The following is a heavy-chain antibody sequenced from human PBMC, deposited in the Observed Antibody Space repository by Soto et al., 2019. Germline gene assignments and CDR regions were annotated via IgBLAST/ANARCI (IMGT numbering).Heavy chain of an antibody. CDR2: TYYRSKWYN. CDR1: GDSVSSNSAA. D-gene: IGHD3-10*01. CDR3: ARSRVAEVVVRGVIIRLASDYYYYGMDV. J-gene: IGHJ6*02. Sequence: SQTLSLTCAISGDSVSSNSAAWNWIRQSPSRGLEWLGRTYYRSKWYNDYAVSVKSRITINPDTSKNQFSLQLNSVTPEDTAVYYCARSRVAEVVVRGVIIRLASDYYYYGMDVWGQGTTVRVSS. V-gene: IGHV6-1*01.